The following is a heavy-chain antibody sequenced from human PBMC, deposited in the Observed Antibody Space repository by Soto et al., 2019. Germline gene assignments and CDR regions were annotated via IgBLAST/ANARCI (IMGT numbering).Heavy chain of an antibody. CDR1: GFTFDDYA. V-gene: IGHV3-9*01. CDR3: AKDRGEPATAISYYYYGMDD. J-gene: IGHJ6*02. D-gene: IGHD2-2*02. CDR2: ISWNSGSI. Sequence: PGGSLRLSCAASGFTFDDYAMNWVRQAPGKGLEWVSGISWNSGSIGYADSVKGRFTISRDNAKNSLYLQMNSLRAEDTALYYCAKDRGEPATAISYYYYGMDDWGQGTTVTVSS.